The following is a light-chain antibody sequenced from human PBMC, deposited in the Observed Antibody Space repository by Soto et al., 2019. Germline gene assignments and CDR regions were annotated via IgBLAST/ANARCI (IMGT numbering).Light chain of an antibody. CDR3: SSFTTISTYV. CDR1: SSDVGGYNY. V-gene: IGLV2-14*01. J-gene: IGLJ1*01. CDR2: EVT. Sequence: QSVLTQPASVSGSPGQSITISCTGTSSDVGGYNYVSWYQQRPGEAPKLIIYEVTNRPSGVSNRFSGSKSGNTASLTISGLQSDDEDHSYCSSFTTISTYVLGTGTRSPS.